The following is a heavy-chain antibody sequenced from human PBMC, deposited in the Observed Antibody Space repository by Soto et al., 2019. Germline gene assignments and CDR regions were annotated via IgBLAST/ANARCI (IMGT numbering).Heavy chain of an antibody. CDR1: GGGNLRDYR. V-gene: IGHV1-69*13. CDR3: ARDSKTYGPY. Sequence: SVRVSCRASGGGNLRDYRTTWVRQAPGQGLEWMGGIIPKLGSANYAQNFQGRVTVTADESTNTAYMELSSLRSEDTAVYYWARDSKTYGPYWGQGTLVTVSS. J-gene: IGHJ4*02. CDR2: IIPKLGSA. D-gene: IGHD4-17*01.